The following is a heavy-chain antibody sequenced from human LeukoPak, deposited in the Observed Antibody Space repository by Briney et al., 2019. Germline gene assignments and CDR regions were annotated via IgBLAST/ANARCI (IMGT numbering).Heavy chain of an antibody. CDR3: ARGRGSYPYFDY. J-gene: IGHJ4*02. V-gene: IGHV3-48*03. D-gene: IGHD1-26*01. CDR1: GFTFSSYE. Sequence: GGSLRLSCAASGFTFSSYEMNWVRQAPGKGLEWVSYISSSGSTIYYVDSVKGRFTISRDNAKNSLYLQMNSLRAEDTAVYYCARGRGSYPYFDYWGQGTLVTVSS. CDR2: ISSSGSTI.